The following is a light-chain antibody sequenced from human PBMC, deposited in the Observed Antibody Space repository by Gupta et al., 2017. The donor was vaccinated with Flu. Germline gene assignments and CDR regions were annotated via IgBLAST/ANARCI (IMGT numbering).Light chain of an antibody. CDR2: AAS. V-gene: IGKV1-39*01. CDR3: PQTYSPPPLT. CDR1: QGISTY. J-gene: IGKJ4*01. Sequence: DIQMTQSPSSVSASVGDRVTITCRPSQGISTYLNWYQHKPGKAPKLLIYAASRLQSGVPSRFSGSRSGTEFTLTISTIQPEDFAAYYCPQTYSPPPLTFGGGTKVEIK.